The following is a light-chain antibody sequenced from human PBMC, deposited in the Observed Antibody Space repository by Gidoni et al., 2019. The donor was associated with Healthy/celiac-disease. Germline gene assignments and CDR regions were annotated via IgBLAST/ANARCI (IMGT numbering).Light chain of an antibody. CDR1: QSVSSSY. CDR3: QQYGTSPPVT. Sequence: EIVLTQSPGTLSLSPGESATLSCRASQSVSSSYLAWYQQKPGQAPRLLINGASSRATGIPDRFSGSGSGTDFTLTISRLEPEDFAVYFCQQYGTSPPVTFGQGTKVEIK. CDR2: GAS. V-gene: IGKV3-20*01. J-gene: IGKJ1*01.